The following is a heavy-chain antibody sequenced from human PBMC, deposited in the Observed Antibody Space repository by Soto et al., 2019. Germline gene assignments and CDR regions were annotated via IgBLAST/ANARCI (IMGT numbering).Heavy chain of an antibody. J-gene: IGHJ5*02. V-gene: IGHV4-34*01. Sequence: PSETLSLTCAVYGGSFSGDYWSWILQPPGKGLEWIGEINHSGSTNYNPSLKSRVTISVDTSKNQFSLKLSSVTAADTAVYYCARRHYYDSSGRYNWFDPWGQGTLVTVSS. D-gene: IGHD3-22*01. CDR1: GGSFSGDY. CDR3: ARRHYYDSSGRYNWFDP. CDR2: INHSGST.